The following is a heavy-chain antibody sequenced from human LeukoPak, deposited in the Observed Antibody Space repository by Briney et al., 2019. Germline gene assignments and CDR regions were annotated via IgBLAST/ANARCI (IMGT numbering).Heavy chain of an antibody. D-gene: IGHD4/OR15-4a*01. CDR3: ARPLLWWPQVGYFDY. V-gene: IGHV3-30-3*01. CDR1: GFTFNDYA. Sequence: GSLKLSCAASGFTFNDYAMYWVRQAPGKGLEWVTLISYDGYDQSYADSVRGRFTISRDNSKNTLYLQMDSLRTEDTAVYYCARPLLWWPQVGYFDYWGQGTLVTVSS. CDR2: ISYDGYDQ. J-gene: IGHJ4*02.